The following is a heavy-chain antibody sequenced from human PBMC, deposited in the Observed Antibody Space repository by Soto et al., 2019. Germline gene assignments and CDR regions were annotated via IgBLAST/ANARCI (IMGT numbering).Heavy chain of an antibody. V-gene: IGHV1-69*01. Sequence: QVQLVQSGAEVKKPGSSVKVSCKASGGTFSSYGVSWVRQAPGHGLEWMGGIIPFFGTTNYAQKFQGRLTITADESTSTAYMELNRLIPADTAVYFCARAAQTRYDGNDLGNWFDPWGQGTRVTVSS. CDR3: ARAAQTRYDGNDLGNWFDP. CDR2: IIPFFGTT. CDR1: GGTFSSYG. D-gene: IGHD1-1*01. J-gene: IGHJ5*02.